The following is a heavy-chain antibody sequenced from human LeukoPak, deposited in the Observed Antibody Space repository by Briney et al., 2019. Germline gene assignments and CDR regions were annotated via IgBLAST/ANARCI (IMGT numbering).Heavy chain of an antibody. CDR3: ARRDSGSYDGFDY. J-gene: IGHJ4*02. CDR1: GGSISSYY. V-gene: IGHV4-59*08. Sequence: RASETLSLTCTVSGGSISSYYWSWIRQPPGKGLEWIGYIYYSGSTNYNPSLKSRVTISVDTSKNQFSLKLSSVTAADTAVYYCARRDSGSYDGFDYWGQGTLVTVSS. D-gene: IGHD1-26*01. CDR2: IYYSGST.